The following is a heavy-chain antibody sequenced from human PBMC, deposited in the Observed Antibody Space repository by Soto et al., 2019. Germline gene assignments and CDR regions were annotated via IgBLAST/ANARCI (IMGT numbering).Heavy chain of an antibody. CDR2: INAGNGNT. J-gene: IGHJ4*02. V-gene: IGHV1-3*01. D-gene: IGHD4-17*01. Sequence: ASFKVFCKSFGYAFNSYALHWPRQAPGQRLEWMGWINAGNGNTKYSQKFQGRVTITRDTSASTAYMELSSLRSEDTAVYYCARGHPTTVYDYWGQGTLVTVSS. CDR1: GYAFNSYA. CDR3: ARGHPTTVYDY.